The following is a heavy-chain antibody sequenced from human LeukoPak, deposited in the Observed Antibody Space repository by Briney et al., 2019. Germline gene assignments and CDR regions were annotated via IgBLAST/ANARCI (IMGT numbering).Heavy chain of an antibody. CDR1: GGSISSYY. Sequence: SETLSLTCTVSGGSISSYYWSWIRQPPGKGLEWIGYIYYSGSTNYNPSLKSRVTISVDTSKSQFSLKLSSVTAADTAVYYCARRVRVAAGYYYYYGMDVWGQGTTVTVSS. J-gene: IGHJ6*02. CDR3: ARRVRVAAGYYYYYGMDV. D-gene: IGHD6-13*01. CDR2: IYYSGST. V-gene: IGHV4-59*08.